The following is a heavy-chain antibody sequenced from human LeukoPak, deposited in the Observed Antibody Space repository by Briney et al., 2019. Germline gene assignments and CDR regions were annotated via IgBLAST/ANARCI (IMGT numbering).Heavy chain of an antibody. V-gene: IGHV5-51*01. J-gene: IGHJ4*02. CDR3: ASPRDSGGWYFFDY. CDR2: IYPGDSGT. CDR1: GYSFTSYW. D-gene: IGHD6-19*01. Sequence: GESLKIPCKGSGYSFTSYWFGWVLQLPGKRVEWTGIIYPGDSGTRYSPSVQGQVTISADKSITPPYLQWSSLKASHTGMYYCASPRDSGGWYFFDYWGQGTLVSVCS.